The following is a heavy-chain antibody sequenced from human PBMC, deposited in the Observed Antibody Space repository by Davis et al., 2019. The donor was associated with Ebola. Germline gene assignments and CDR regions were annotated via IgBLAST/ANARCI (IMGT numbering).Heavy chain of an antibody. CDR2: ISSSSSTI. CDR1: GFTFNSYG. J-gene: IGHJ4*02. Sequence: GESLKISCGTSGFTFNSYGMNWVRQAPGKGLEWVSYISSSSSTIYYADSVKGRFTISRDNSNNLLYLQMNSLSAEDTAVYYCARGGGGQHFDHWGQGNLVTVSS. CDR3: ARGGGGQHFDH. D-gene: IGHD3-10*01. V-gene: IGHV3-48*01.